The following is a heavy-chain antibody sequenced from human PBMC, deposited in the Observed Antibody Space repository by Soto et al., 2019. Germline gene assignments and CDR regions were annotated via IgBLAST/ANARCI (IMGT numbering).Heavy chain of an antibody. CDR3: ARDQLEGYCTGGSCYSYGWFAP. J-gene: IGHJ5*02. Sequence: SETLSLTGTVSGGSISNYFWSWIRQPPGKGLEWIGYIYYSGKTNYNPSLKSRVTISVDTSKNQFSLNLSSVTAADTAVYYCARDQLEGYCTGGSCYSYGWFAPGGHGTLVTVSS. V-gene: IGHV4-59*12. D-gene: IGHD2-15*01. CDR2: IYYSGKT. CDR1: GGSISNYF.